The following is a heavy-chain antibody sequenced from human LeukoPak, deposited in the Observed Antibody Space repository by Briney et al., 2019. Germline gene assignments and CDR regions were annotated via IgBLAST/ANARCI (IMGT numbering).Heavy chain of an antibody. CDR3: ARYMNYYDSSGFWSNDAFDI. CDR2: IYYSGST. J-gene: IGHJ3*02. V-gene: IGHV4-39*01. Sequence: SETQSLTCTVSGGSISSSSYYWGWIRQPPGKGLEWIGSIYYSGSTYYNPSLKSRVTISVDTSKNQFSLKLSSVTAADTAVYYCARYMNYYDSSGFWSNDAFDIWGQGTMVTVSS. D-gene: IGHD3-22*01. CDR1: GGSISSSSYY.